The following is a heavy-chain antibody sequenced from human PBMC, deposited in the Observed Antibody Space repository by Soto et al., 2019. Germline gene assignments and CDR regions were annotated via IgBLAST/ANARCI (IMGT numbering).Heavy chain of an antibody. Sequence: QITLKESGPTLVKPTQTLTLTCTCSGFAHSTRGVGVGWIRQPPGKALEWLALIYWHDEKRYNPSLKSRLTITKDTSKNQVVLTMTNVDPVDTGTYYCAHRHPSAVGTDRYCFGSWGQASLVTVSS. V-gene: IGHV2-5*01. CDR1: GFAHSTRGVG. J-gene: IGHJ5*01. D-gene: IGHD6-13*01. CDR3: AHRHPSAVGTDRYCFGS. CDR2: IYWHDEK.